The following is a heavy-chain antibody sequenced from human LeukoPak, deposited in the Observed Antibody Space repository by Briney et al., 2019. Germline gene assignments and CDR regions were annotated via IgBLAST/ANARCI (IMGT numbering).Heavy chain of an antibody. Sequence: PGGSLRLSCAASGFIFSSYGMHWVRQAPGKGLEWVAVISYDGSNKYYADSVKGRFTISRDNSKNKLYLQMNSLKTEDTAVYYCTTDYYDGVDAFDIWGQGTMVTVSS. J-gene: IGHJ3*02. CDR3: TTDYYDGVDAFDI. V-gene: IGHV3-30*03. D-gene: IGHD3-22*01. CDR2: ISYDGSNK. CDR1: GFIFSSYG.